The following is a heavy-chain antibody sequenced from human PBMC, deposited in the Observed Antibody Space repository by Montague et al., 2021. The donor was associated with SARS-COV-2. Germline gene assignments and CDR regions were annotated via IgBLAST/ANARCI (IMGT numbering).Heavy chain of an antibody. CDR2: IDWDDNK. CDR1: GFSFRTSGMC. V-gene: IGHV2-70*11. CDR3: ARMCYPKYDWFDP. J-gene: IGHJ5*02. Sequence: VKPTQTLTLTCTFSGFSFRTSGMCVSWVRQPPGKASEWLARIDWDDNKYYNPSLKTRLSISKDTSKNQVVLIMTNMDPVDTATYYCARMCYPKYDWFDPWGPGTLVTVSS. D-gene: IGHD2-2*01.